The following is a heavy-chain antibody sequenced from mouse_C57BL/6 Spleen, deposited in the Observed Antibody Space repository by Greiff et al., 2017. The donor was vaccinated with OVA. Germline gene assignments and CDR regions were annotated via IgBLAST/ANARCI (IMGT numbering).Heavy chain of an antibody. Sequence: QVQLQQPGAELVMPGASVKLSCKASGYTFTSYWMHWVQQSPGQGLEWIGAIDPSDSYTNSNQKFKGKSTLTVDKSSSTAYMQLSSLTSEDSAVYYCARGTMDKRYFDVWGTGTTVTVSS. V-gene: IGHV1-69*01. CDR1: GYTFTSYW. J-gene: IGHJ1*03. CDR2: IDPSDSYT. D-gene: IGHD1-1*02. CDR3: ARGTMDKRYFDV.